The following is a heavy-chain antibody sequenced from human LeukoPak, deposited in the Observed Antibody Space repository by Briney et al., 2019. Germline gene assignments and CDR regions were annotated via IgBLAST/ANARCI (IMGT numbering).Heavy chain of an antibody. V-gene: IGHV1-18*01. Sequence: WASVKVSCKASGGTFSNYAITWVRQAPGQGLEWMGWISAYNGNTNYAQKLQGRVTMTTDTSTSTAYMELRSLRSDDTAVYYCARAGLLDWFDPWGQGTLVTVSS. CDR2: ISAYNGNT. CDR3: ARAGLLDWFDP. CDR1: GGTFSNYA. J-gene: IGHJ5*02. D-gene: IGHD3-22*01.